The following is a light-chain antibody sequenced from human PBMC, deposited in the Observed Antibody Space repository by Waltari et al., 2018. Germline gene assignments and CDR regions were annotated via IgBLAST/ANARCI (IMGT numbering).Light chain of an antibody. CDR1: PRIGSW. J-gene: IGKJ2*01. CDR3: QQYNSYSRT. Sequence: DIQMTQSPSTLSASVGDRVTIPCRASPRIGSWLAWYQQKPGKAPNLLISKASSLESGVPSRFSGSGSGTAFTLTISSLQPDDFATYYCQQYNSYSRTFGQGTKLEIK. V-gene: IGKV1-5*03. CDR2: KAS.